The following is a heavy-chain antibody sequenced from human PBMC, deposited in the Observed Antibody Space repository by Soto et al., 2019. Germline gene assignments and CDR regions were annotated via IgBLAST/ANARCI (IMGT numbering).Heavy chain of an antibody. CDR3: ARGPYSYYYDSSGPYYNWFDP. D-gene: IGHD3-22*01. CDR2: IYYSGST. CDR1: GGSISSGDYY. J-gene: IGHJ5*02. Sequence: LCGGSISSGDYYWSWIRQPPGKGLEWIGYIYYSGSTYYNPSLKSRVTISVDTSKNQFSLKLSSVTAADTAVYYCARGPYSYYYDSSGPYYNWFDPWGQGTLVTVSS. V-gene: IGHV4-30-4*01.